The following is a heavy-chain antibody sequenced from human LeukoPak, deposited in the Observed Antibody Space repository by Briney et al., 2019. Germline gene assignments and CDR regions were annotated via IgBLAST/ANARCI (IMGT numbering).Heavy chain of an antibody. V-gene: IGHV3-30*04. J-gene: IGHJ6*02. CDR1: GFTFSSYA. CDR3: ARGPRYYYYGMDV. Sequence: GRSLRLSCAASGFTFSSYAMHWVRQAPGKGLEWVAVISYDGSNKYYADSVKGRFTISRDNSKNTLYLQMNSLRAEDTAVYYCARGPRYYYYGMDVWGQGTTVTVSS. CDR2: ISYDGSNK.